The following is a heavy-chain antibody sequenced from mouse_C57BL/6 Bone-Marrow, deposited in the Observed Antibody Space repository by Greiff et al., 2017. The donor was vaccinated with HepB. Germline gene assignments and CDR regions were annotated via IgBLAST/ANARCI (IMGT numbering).Heavy chain of an antibody. CDR2: ISDGGSYT. D-gene: IGHD1-1*02. Sequence: DVQLQESGGGLVKPGGSLKLSCAASGFTFSSYAMSWVRQTPEKRLEWVATISDGGSYTYYPDNVKGRFTISRDNAKNNLYLQMSHLKSEDTAMYYCARDGGGPLDYWGQGTTLTVSS. J-gene: IGHJ2*01. CDR3: ARDGGGPLDY. CDR1: GFTFSSYA. V-gene: IGHV5-4*01.